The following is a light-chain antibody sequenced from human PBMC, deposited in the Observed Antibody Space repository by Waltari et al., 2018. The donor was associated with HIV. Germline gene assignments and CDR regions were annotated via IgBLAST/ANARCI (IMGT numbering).Light chain of an antibody. V-gene: IGLV8-61*01. CDR3: VLYMGSGLWV. J-gene: IGLJ3*02. Sequence: QTVVTQEPSFSVSPGGTVTLPCGFSSGSVSTRYYPRWYQQTPGQAPRTLIYSTNTRSSGVPDRFSGSILGNKAALTITGAQADDESDYYCVLYMGSGLWVFGGGTKLTVL. CDR1: SGSVSTRYY. CDR2: STN.